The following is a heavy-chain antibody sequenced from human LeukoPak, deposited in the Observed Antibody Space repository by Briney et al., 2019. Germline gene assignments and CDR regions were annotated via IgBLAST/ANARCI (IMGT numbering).Heavy chain of an antibody. D-gene: IGHD1-26*01. CDR3: AKDLSGSLGY. Sequence: GGSLRLSCAASGFTFRNYGMHWVRQAPGKGLEWVAFIRYDGSNKYYADSVKGRFTISRDNSKNTLYLQMNSLRAEDTAVYYCAKDLSGSLGYWGQGTLVTVSS. CDR1: GFTFRNYG. CDR2: IRYDGSNK. V-gene: IGHV3-30*02. J-gene: IGHJ4*02.